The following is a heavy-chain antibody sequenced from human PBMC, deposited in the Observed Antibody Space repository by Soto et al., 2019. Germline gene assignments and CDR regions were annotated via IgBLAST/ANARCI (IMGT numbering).Heavy chain of an antibody. D-gene: IGHD3-9*01. J-gene: IGHJ5*02. CDR3: ARDGSKDYDILTGYYTVWFDP. CDR1: GYTFTGYY. CDR2: ISAYNGNT. Sequence: SSDKVSCNASGYTFTGYYIHWVRQAPGQGLECMGWISAYNGNTNYAQKLQGRVTMTTDTSTSTAYMELRSLRSDDTAVYYCARDGSKDYDILTGYYTVWFDPWGQGTLVTVSS. V-gene: IGHV1-18*04.